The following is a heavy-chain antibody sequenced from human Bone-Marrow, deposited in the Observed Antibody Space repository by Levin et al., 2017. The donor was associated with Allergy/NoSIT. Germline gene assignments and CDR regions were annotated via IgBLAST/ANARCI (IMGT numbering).Heavy chain of an antibody. CDR3: ARVFFGSGSHHDRGLDV. CDR2: VYYSGFT. J-gene: IGHJ6*02. V-gene: IGHV4-30-4*08. D-gene: IGHD3-10*01. Sequence: SQTLSLTCSVSGGSISSGDDYWTWIRQSPGKGLEWIGNVYYSGFTYYNPSLKSRVSMSADTSKNQFSLNLRSVTAADTSVYFCARVFFGSGSHHDRGLDVWGQGTTVTVSS. CDR1: GGSISSGDDY.